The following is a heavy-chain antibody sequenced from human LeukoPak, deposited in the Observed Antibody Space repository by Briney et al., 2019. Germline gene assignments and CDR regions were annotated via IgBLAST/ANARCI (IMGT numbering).Heavy chain of an antibody. D-gene: IGHD2-2*01. CDR2: IIPIFGTA. J-gene: IGHJ3*02. Sequence: SVKVSCKASGGTFSSYAISWVRQAPGQGLEWMGRIIPIFGTANYAQKFQGRVTITTDESTSTAYMELSSLRSEDTAVYYCARDARYCSSTSCLSDAFDIWGQGTMVTVSS. CDR1: GGTFSSYA. CDR3: ARDARYCSSTSCLSDAFDI. V-gene: IGHV1-69*05.